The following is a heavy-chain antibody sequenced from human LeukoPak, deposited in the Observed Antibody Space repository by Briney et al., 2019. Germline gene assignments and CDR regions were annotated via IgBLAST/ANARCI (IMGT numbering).Heavy chain of an antibody. CDR1: GGSISSYY. CDR2: IYTSGST. CDR3: ARDRLFGSGHRYFDY. V-gene: IGHV4-4*09. J-gene: IGHJ4*02. Sequence: PSETLSLTCTVSGGSISSYYWSWIRQPPGKGLEWIGYIYTSGSTNYNPSLKSRVTISVDTSKNQFSLKLSSVTAADTAVYYCARDRLFGSGHRYFDYWGQGTLVTVSS. D-gene: IGHD3-22*01.